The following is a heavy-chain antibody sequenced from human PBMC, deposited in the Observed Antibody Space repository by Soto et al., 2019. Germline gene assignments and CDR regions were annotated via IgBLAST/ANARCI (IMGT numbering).Heavy chain of an antibody. CDR1: GDSISSYY. J-gene: IGHJ4*02. V-gene: IGHV4-59*01. CDR3: ALLSMAVVPEY. Sequence: QVQLQESGPGLVKPSETLSLTCAVSGDSISSYYCMWIRQPPGKGLESIGYLYYGRSANYNPSLKRRVTLSVDTSTNQCSLTLSSMTAADPAVYYCALLSMAVVPEYWGQGTLVTVSS. D-gene: IGHD3-22*01. CDR2: LYYGRSA.